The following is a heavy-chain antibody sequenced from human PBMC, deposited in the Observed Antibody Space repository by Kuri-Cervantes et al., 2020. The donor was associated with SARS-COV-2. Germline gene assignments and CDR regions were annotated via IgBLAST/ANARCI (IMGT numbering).Heavy chain of an antibody. Sequence: LSLTCAASGFTFSSYAMHWVRQAPGKGLEWVAVISYDGSNKYYADSVKSRFTISRDNAKNSLYLQMNSLRAEDTAVYYCARGNYYDSSGYYLVDVGGVDYWGQGTLVTVSS. CDR3: ARGNYYDSSGYYLVDVGGVDY. D-gene: IGHD3-22*01. CDR2: ISYDGSNK. J-gene: IGHJ4*02. V-gene: IGHV3-30*04. CDR1: GFTFSSYA.